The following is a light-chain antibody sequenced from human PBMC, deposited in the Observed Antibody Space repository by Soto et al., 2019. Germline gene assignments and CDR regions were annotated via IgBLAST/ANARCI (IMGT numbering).Light chain of an antibody. J-gene: IGLJ3*02. CDR2: EVS. Sequence: QSALTQPASVSGSPGQSITISYTGTSSDVGGYNYVSWYQQHPGKAPKLMIYEVSHRPSGVSNRFSGSKSGNTASLTISGLQAEDEADYYCSSYTSSSTRVFGGGTKLTVL. V-gene: IGLV2-14*01. CDR1: SSDVGGYNY. CDR3: SSYTSSSTRV.